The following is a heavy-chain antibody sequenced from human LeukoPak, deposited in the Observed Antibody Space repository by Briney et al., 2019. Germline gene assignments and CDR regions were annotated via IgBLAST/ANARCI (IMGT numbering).Heavy chain of an antibody. CDR1: GYSFTTYY. Sequence: ASVKVSCKASGYSFTTYYMNWVRQAPGQGLEWMGIINPSGGSTNYGQKFQGRVTMTRDTSTSTVYMELSSLRSEDSAVYYCARWVLADGYFDYWGQGTVVTVSS. J-gene: IGHJ4*02. CDR3: ARWVLADGYFDY. V-gene: IGHV1-46*01. CDR2: INPSGGST. D-gene: IGHD5-24*01.